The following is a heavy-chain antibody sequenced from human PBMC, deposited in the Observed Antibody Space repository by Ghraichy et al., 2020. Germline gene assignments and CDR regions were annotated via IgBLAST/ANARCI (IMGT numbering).Heavy chain of an antibody. CDR3: ARARGGWCTTTNCFAEYAEY. V-gene: IGHV3-7*01. Sequence: VGSLRLSCVGSEFSFNKFWMSWVRQAPGKGLEWVASIKQSGGEKHYADSLKGRIAISRDNTQNSLFLQLDSLRVDDTAVYYCARARGGWCTTTNCFAEYAEYWGEGTLVTVSS. J-gene: IGHJ4*02. D-gene: IGHD1-26*01. CDR2: IKQSGGEK. CDR1: EFSFNKFW.